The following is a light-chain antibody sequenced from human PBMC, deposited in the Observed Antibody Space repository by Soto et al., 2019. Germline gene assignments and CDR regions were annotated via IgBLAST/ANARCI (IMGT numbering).Light chain of an antibody. J-gene: IGKJ4*01. V-gene: IGKV1-5*01. CDR3: QQYNRYPLP. CDR2: DAS. Sequence: DIQMTQSPSTLSASVGDRVTITCRASQSISSWLAWYQQKPGKAPKLLIYDASSLESGVPSRFSGSGSGTEFTLTIRSLQPDDFATYYCQQYNRYPLPFGGGTKVEIK. CDR1: QSISSW.